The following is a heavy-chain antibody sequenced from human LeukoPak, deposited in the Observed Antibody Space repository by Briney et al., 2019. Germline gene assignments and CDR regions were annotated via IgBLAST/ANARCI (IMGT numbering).Heavy chain of an antibody. D-gene: IGHD2-15*01. Sequence: GGSLRLSCAASGFTFSRDSMNWVRQAPGKGLEWVSYINGGSSPIYYADSARGRFTISRDNAKNSLYLQMNSLRAEDTAVYYCVRDNPRCCGVVPANIDDYWGQGTLVTVSS. V-gene: IGHV3-48*01. CDR2: INGGSSPI. CDR1: GFTFSRDS. J-gene: IGHJ4*02. CDR3: VRDNPRCCGVVPANIDDY.